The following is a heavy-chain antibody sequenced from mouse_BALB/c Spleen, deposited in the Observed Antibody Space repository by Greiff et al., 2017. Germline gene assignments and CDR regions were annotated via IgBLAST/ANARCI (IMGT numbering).Heavy chain of an antibody. CDR3: TRVYYYGSSYDYYAMDY. D-gene: IGHD1-1*01. J-gene: IGHJ4*01. CDR1: GFAFSSYD. Sequence: EVQLVESGGGLVKPGGSLKLSCAASGFAFSSYDMSWVRQTPEKRLEWVAYISSGGGSTYYPDSVKGRFTISRDNAKNTLYLQMSSLKSEDTAMYYCTRVYYYGSSYDYYAMDYWGQGTSVTVSS. V-gene: IGHV5-12-1*01. CDR2: ISSGGGST.